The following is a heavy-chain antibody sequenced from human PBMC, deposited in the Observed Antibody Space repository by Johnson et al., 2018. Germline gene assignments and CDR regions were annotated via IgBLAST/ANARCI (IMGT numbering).Heavy chain of an antibody. CDR3: ARGYSSGLDAFDI. J-gene: IGHJ3*02. Sequence: QVQLVQSGGGVVQPGRSLRLSCAASGFTFSRDPLHWVRQSPGKGLEWVAVIFHDGIKKYYADSVKGRFTISRDNSKNTLYLQMNSLRAEDTAMYYWARGYSSGLDAFDIWGQGTMVTVSS. CDR2: IFHDGIKK. CDR1: GFTFSRDP. D-gene: IGHD6-19*01. V-gene: IGHV3-30-3*01.